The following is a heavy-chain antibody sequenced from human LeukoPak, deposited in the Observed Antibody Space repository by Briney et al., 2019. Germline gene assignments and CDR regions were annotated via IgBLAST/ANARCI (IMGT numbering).Heavy chain of an antibody. Sequence: GESLKISCKGSGYCFTDYWIGWLRQMPGEGLQWMGIIYPDDSDIRYSPSFQGQVTISADKSIITAYLQWSSLKASDTAMYYCARHGRGSRSPNAFDIWGQGTMVSVSS. D-gene: IGHD3-10*01. CDR3: ARHGRGSRSPNAFDI. CDR1: GYCFTDYW. CDR2: IYPDDSDI. J-gene: IGHJ3*02. V-gene: IGHV5-51*01.